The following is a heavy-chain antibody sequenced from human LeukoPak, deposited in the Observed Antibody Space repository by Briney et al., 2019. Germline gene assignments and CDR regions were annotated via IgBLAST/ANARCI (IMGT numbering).Heavy chain of an antibody. J-gene: IGHJ4*02. Sequence: GGSLRLSCAASGFTFNNYAMSWVRQAPGKGLEWVSTLSASGISTYYSDSVRGRFTISRDNSKNTLYPQMNSLRAGDTALYYCAKGDNDILTGYYNSFDYWGQGTLVTVSS. CDR2: LSASGIST. CDR3: AKGDNDILTGYYNSFDY. CDR1: GFTFNNYA. D-gene: IGHD3-9*01. V-gene: IGHV3-23*01.